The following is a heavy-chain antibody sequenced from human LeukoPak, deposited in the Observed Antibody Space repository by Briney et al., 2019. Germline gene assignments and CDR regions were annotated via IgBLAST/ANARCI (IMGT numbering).Heavy chain of an antibody. Sequence: GGSLRLSCAASGFTFSSYSMNWVRQAPGKGLEWVSSISSSSSYIYYADSVEGRFTISRDNAKNSLYLQMNSLRAEDTAVYYCARGVTGTTHDAFDIWGQGTMVTVSS. D-gene: IGHD1-7*01. J-gene: IGHJ3*02. V-gene: IGHV3-21*01. CDR3: ARGVTGTTHDAFDI. CDR2: ISSSSSYI. CDR1: GFTFSSYS.